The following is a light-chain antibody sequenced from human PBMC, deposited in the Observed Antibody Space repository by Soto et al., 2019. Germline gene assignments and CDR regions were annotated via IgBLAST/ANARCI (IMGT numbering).Light chain of an antibody. CDR2: AAS. CDR3: QEANSFPYT. J-gene: IGKJ2*01. CDR1: QGISSW. Sequence: DFQMTQPPPSVSASVGDRVTITCRTSQGISSWLAWYQQKPGKAPMVLIYAASSLQSGVPSRFGGSRSGTYFSLNISRLPPEDFPTYYCQEANSFPYTFGQGTKLEIK. V-gene: IGKV1-12*01.